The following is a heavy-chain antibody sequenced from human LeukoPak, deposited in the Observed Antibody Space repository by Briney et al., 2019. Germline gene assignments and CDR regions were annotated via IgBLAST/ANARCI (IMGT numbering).Heavy chain of an antibody. Sequence: SETLSLTCAVSGGSISSGGYSWSWIRQPPGKGLEWIGYIYHSGSTYYNPSLKSRVTISVDGSKNQFSLKLSSVTAADTAVHYCASGYYYFDYWGQGTLVTVSS. V-gene: IGHV4-30-2*01. CDR2: IYHSGST. J-gene: IGHJ4*02. CDR3: ASGYYYFDY. D-gene: IGHD3-3*01. CDR1: GGSISSGGYS.